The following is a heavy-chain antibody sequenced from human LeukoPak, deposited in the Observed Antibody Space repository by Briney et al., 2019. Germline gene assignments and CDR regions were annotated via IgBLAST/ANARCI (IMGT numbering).Heavy chain of an antibody. J-gene: IGHJ6*02. D-gene: IGHD3-10*01. CDR3: GRDSGGSGTYFSPYGMDV. CDR1: GFTFSSYA. V-gene: IGHV3-30-3*01. CDR2: ISYDGSDQ. Sequence: PGRSLRPSCEASGFTFSSYAMHWVRQAPGKGLGWLAVISYDGSDQYYAESVTGRCTISRDKSKNTLYLQMSGLRAEDTAVYFCGRDSGGSGTYFSPYGMDVWGQGTTVTVSS.